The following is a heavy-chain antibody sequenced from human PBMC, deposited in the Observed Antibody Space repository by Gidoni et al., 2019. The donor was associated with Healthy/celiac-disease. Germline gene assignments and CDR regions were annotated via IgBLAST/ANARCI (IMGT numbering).Heavy chain of an antibody. D-gene: IGHD3-10*01. CDR3: AKHPMVRVAYYFDY. Sequence: EVQLLESGGGLVQTGGSLRLSCAASGFTFRSYAMSWVRQAPGKGLEWVSAISGSGGSTYYADSVKGRFTISRDNSKNTLYLQMSSLRAEDTAVYYCAKHPMVRVAYYFDYWGQGTLVTVSS. CDR1: GFTFRSYA. J-gene: IGHJ4*02. CDR2: ISGSGGST. V-gene: IGHV3-23*01.